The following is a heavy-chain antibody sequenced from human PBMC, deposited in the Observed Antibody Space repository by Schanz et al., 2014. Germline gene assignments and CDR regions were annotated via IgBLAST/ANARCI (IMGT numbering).Heavy chain of an antibody. D-gene: IGHD2-2*01. CDR3: ARESSNDIVLVPGAVFDH. CDR2: VPFDGSQK. J-gene: IGHJ4*02. V-gene: IGHV3-30*04. CDR1: GFTFSSYA. Sequence: QVQLVESGGGVVQPGRSLRLSCAASGFTFSSYALHWVRQAPGKGLEWVAFVPFDGSQKFYADSVKGRFTISRDNSKNTVHLQMNSLRPGDTAVYYCARESSNDIVLVPGAVFDHWGQGILVTGSS.